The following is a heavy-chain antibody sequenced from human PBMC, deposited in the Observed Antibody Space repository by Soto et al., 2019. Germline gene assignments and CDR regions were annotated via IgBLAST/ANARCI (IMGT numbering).Heavy chain of an antibody. V-gene: IGHV4-30-4*01. CDR1: GDSFSSADYK. CDR2: IYYSGYT. Sequence: QEQLQESGPGLVKPSQTLSLTCTVSGDSFSSADYKWSWIRQPPGKGLEWIGYIYYSGYTYNNPSXTXXLTLSVDTSKSQFCLKLSSVTAAVTAVYYGARSSACVAFDCWGQGTLVPVS. CDR3: ARSSACVAFDC. J-gene: IGHJ4*02. D-gene: IGHD6-19*01.